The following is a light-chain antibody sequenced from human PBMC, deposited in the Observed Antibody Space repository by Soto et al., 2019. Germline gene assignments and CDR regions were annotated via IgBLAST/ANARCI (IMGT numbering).Light chain of an antibody. CDR2: GAS. CDR3: QQYGSSPYT. Sequence: EILLTQSPGTLSLSPGERATLSCKASQSVRNSYLAWYQQKPGQAPRLLIYGASGRATGIPDRFSGSGSGTDFTLTISRLEPEDFAVYYCQQYGSSPYTFGQGTKLEI. V-gene: IGKV3-20*01. CDR1: QSVRNSY. J-gene: IGKJ2*01.